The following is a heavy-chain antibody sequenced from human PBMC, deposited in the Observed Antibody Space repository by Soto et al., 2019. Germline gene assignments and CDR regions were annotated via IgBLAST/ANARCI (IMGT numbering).Heavy chain of an antibody. Sequence: PGGSLRLSCAALGLTVRGKKYITWVRQAPGKGLEWVSALYDVDGTYYADSAKGRFTISRDNSNNIIYLQMNSLGPDDTAVYYCASWLEREHAYDIWGLGXMVTVSS. J-gene: IGHJ3*02. V-gene: IGHV3-53*01. D-gene: IGHD1-1*01. CDR3: ASWLEREHAYDI. CDR2: LYDVDGT. CDR1: GLTVRGKKY.